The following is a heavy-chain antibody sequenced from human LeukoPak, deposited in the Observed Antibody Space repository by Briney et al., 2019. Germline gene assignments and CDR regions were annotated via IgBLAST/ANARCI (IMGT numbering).Heavy chain of an antibody. Sequence: SETLSLTCTVSGGSISSGSYYWSWIRQPAGKGLEWIGRIYTSGSTNYNPSLKSRVTISVDTSKNQFSLKLSSVTAADTAVYYCARSGWELTDFDYWGQGTLVTVSS. J-gene: IGHJ4*02. CDR2: IYTSGST. CDR3: ARSGWELTDFDY. CDR1: GGSISSGSYY. D-gene: IGHD1-26*01. V-gene: IGHV4-61*02.